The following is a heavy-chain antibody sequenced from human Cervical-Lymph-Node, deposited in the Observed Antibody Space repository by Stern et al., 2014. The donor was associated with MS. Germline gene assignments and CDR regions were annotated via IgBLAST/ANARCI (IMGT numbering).Heavy chain of an antibody. J-gene: IGHJ6*02. CDR3: ARGQQVWSNYAMDV. CDR1: GGSMTRYY. Sequence: QLQLQESGPGLVKPAETLSLTCTVSGGSMTRYYWSWIRQPAGKGLEWIGRIYTSGSSDFNPSLKSRVTMSVDTSKNQLSLNMSSVTAADTAVYYCARGQQVWSNYAMDVWGQGTTVTVSS. CDR2: IYTSGSS. D-gene: IGHD3-10*01. V-gene: IGHV4-4*07.